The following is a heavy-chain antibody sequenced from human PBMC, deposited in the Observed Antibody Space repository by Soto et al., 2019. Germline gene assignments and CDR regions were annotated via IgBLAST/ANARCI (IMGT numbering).Heavy chain of an antibody. Sequence: GESLKISCKGSGYSFTSYWIAWVRQMPGKGLEWMGRIDPSDSYTNYSPSFQGHVTISADKSISTAYLQWSSLKASDTAMYYCAKNGQPPYYYYGMDVWGQGTTVTVSS. CDR3: AKNGQPPYYYYGMDV. CDR1: GYSFTSYW. CDR2: IDPSDSYT. J-gene: IGHJ6*02. V-gene: IGHV5-10-1*01. D-gene: IGHD2-8*01.